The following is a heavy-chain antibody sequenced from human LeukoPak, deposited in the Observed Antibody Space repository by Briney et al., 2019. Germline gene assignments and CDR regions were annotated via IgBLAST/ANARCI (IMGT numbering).Heavy chain of an antibody. D-gene: IGHD3-9*01. CDR1: GGTISNNY. V-gene: IGHV4-4*07. CDR3: ARDSLTWPYYMDV. J-gene: IGHJ6*03. Sequence: PSETLSLTCTVSGGTISNNYWSWVRQSAGEGLEWIGRMCSSGDINYNPSLKSRVTMSVDTSKNQFSLKLTSVTAADTAVYYCARDSLTWPYYMDVWGKGIAVTVSS. CDR2: MCSSGDI.